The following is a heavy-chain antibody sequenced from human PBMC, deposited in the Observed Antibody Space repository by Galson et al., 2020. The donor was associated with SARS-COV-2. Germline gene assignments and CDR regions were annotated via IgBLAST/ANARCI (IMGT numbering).Heavy chain of an antibody. CDR1: GFNFAAHA. Sequence: GESLKISCTTSGFNFAAHAVTWIRQAPGQGLEWVGFIGSKDFGGTTDYAASVRGRFTLPRDDSKSIAYLQMDSPRTEDTAIYYCTSSYYFENVGSDFRPYYFDYWGQGTLVTVSS. CDR2: IGSKDFGGTT. D-gene: IGHD3-9*01. CDR3: TSSYYFENVGSDFRPYYFDY. J-gene: IGHJ4*02. V-gene: IGHV3-49*03.